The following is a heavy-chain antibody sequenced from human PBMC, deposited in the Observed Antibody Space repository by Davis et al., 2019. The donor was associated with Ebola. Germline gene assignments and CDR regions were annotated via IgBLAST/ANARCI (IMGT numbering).Heavy chain of an antibody. J-gene: IGHJ4*02. CDR1: GGTFSGYY. V-gene: IGHV4-34*01. Sequence: MPSETLSLTCAVYGGTFSGYYWSWIRQAPGRGLEWIGEINHSGSTNYNPSLKSRVSISVDTSKNQVSLKLNSVTAADTAVYYCARVPNFYGLGSFYIDNWGQGNLVTVSS. CDR2: INHSGST. D-gene: IGHD3-10*01. CDR3: ARVPNFYGLGSFYIDN.